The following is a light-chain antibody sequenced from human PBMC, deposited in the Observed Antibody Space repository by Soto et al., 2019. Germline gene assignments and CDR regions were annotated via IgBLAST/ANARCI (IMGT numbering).Light chain of an antibody. CDR3: QQRSNWPIT. Sequence: EIVLTQSPATLSLSPGERDTLSCRASQSVNTYLAWYQQKPGQAPRLLIYDASNRATGIPARFSGSGSGTDFTLTISSLEPEDFAVYYCQQRSNWPITFGQGTRLEIK. J-gene: IGKJ5*01. CDR1: QSVNTY. V-gene: IGKV3-11*01. CDR2: DAS.